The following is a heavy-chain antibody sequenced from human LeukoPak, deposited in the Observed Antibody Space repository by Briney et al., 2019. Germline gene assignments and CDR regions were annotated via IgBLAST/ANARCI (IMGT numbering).Heavy chain of an antibody. CDR1: GFTFSSYA. CDR2: ISGSVGST. J-gene: IGHJ4*02. D-gene: IGHD3-10*01. CDR3: AKAEGLWFGELSHFDY. V-gene: IGHV3-23*01. Sequence: PGGSLRLSCAASGFTFSSYAMSWVRQAPGEGLEWVSAISGSVGSTYYADSVKGRFTISRDNSKNTLYLQMISLRAEETAVYYCAKAEGLWFGELSHFDYWGQGTLVTVSS.